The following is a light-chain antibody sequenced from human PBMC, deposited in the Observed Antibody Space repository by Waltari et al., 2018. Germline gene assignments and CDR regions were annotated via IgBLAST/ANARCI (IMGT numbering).Light chain of an antibody. CDR2: EVS. CDR1: DSDVGAYDF. CDR3: SSYTTSSAPGV. V-gene: IGLV2-14*01. Sequence: QSALSQPASVSGPPGQSIPISCSGTDSDVGAYDFVSWYQQHPGKAPHLIIYEVSNWPSGISNRFSASKSGNTASLTISGLQAEDEADYYCSSYTTSSAPGVFGTGTRVTVL. J-gene: IGLJ1*01.